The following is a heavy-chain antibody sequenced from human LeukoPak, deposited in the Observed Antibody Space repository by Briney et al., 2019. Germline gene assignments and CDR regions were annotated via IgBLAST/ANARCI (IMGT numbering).Heavy chain of an antibody. CDR3: ARGPGLYGSGTSTIH. Sequence: SETLSLTCAVSGASISSYNWWSWVRQSPGQGLKWIGEIYQSGSTSYNPSLKSRVTISIDKSKNQFSLKLTSLTAADTAVYYCARGPGLYGSGTSTIHWGQGALVTVSS. CDR1: GASISSYNW. CDR2: IYQSGST. V-gene: IGHV4-4*02. J-gene: IGHJ4*02. D-gene: IGHD3-10*01.